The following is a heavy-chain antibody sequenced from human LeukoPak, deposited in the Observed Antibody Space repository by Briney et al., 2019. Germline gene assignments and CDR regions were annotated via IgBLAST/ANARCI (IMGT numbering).Heavy chain of an antibody. V-gene: IGHV3-23*01. Sequence: GGSLRLSCAASGFTFSSYAMSWVRQAPGKGLEWVSAISGSGGSTYYADSVKGRFTISRDNSKITLYLQMNSLRAEDTAVYYCARKPDSGSFLAYWGQGTLVTVSS. J-gene: IGHJ4*02. D-gene: IGHD1-26*01. CDR2: ISGSGGST. CDR3: ARKPDSGSFLAY. CDR1: GFTFSSYA.